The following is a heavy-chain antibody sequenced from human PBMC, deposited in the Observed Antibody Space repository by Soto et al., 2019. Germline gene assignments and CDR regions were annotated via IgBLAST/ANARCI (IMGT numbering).Heavy chain of an antibody. CDR3: AMLGGWSGGSSGMDV. V-gene: IGHV3-72*01. CDR2: IRRKANSYTT. J-gene: IGHJ6*02. CDR1: GLIFSDYH. Sequence: EVQLGESGGGWVQPGGSRRLSCAASGLIFSDYHMDWVRQAPGKGLEWVGGIRRKANSYTTEYAASGKGRFTISRDDSKNSLYLQMNSLKSEDTAVYYCAMLGGWSGGSSGMDVWGQGTTVTVSS. D-gene: IGHD6-19*01.